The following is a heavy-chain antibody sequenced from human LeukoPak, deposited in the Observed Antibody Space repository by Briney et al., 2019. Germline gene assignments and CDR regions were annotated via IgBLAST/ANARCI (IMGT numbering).Heavy chain of an antibody. D-gene: IGHD3-16*01. J-gene: IGHJ5*02. CDR3: ARLTYSDMSTKFVP. CDR2: IYPGDSAT. CDR1: GYSFTDYW. Sequence: GESLKISCQGPGYSFTDYWIGWVRQMPGKGLEWIGIIYPGDSATRYSPSFQGQVSISADKSISTAYLQWSSLRASDTAMYYCARLTYSDMSTKFVPWGQGTLVTVSS. V-gene: IGHV5-51*01.